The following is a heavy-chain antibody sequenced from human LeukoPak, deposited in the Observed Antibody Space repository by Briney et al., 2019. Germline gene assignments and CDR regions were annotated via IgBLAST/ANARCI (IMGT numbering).Heavy chain of an antibody. V-gene: IGHV3-23*01. CDR3: AKGSRASGWTYFDY. D-gene: IGHD6-19*01. CDR2: ISGSGGST. CDR1: GFTFSSYA. Sequence: PGGSLRLSCAASGFTFSSYAMSWVRQAPGKGLEWVSVISGSGGSTYSAESVKGRFTISRDNSKNTLYLQMNSLRVEDTAVYYCAKGSRASGWTYFDYWGQGTLVTVSS. J-gene: IGHJ4*02.